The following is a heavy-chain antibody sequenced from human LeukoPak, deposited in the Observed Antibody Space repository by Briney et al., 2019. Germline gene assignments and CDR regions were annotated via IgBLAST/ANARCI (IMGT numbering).Heavy chain of an antibody. Sequence: GGSLRFSCAASGFTFSSYAMTWVRQAPGKGLEWISAIVGSGGDPYYADSVKGRFTISRDNSKNTLYLQMNSLRAEDTTVYYCVKNYRSLDSWGQGVLVTVTS. J-gene: IGHJ4*02. CDR1: GFTFSSYA. V-gene: IGHV3-23*01. D-gene: IGHD5-24*01. CDR3: VKNYRSLDS. CDR2: IVGSGGDP.